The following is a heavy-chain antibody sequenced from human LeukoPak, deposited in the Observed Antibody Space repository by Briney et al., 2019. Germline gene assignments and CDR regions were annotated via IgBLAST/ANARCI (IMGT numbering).Heavy chain of an antibody. CDR2: ISTSSRYI. D-gene: IGHD2-2*01. Sequence: KPGGSLRLSCAAAGFTFTSFAISWVRQAPGKGLEWVSSISTSSRYIYYRDSVKGRFTISRDDAKNSLYLQMNSLTVEDTAVYYCARADCSGSTCYLRHSWFDPWGQGTLVTVSS. CDR3: ARADCSGSTCYLRHSWFDP. CDR1: GFTFTSFA. V-gene: IGHV3-21*06. J-gene: IGHJ5*02.